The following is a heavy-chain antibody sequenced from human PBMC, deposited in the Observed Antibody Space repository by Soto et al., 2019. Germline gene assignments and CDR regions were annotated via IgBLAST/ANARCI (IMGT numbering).Heavy chain of an antibody. Sequence: SQTLSLTCAVYGGSFSGYYWSWIRQPPGKGLEWIGEINHSGSTNYNPSLKSRVTISVDTSKNQFSLKLSSVTAADTAVYYCARPISNYYDSSGYFALRRSRAFDIWGQGTMVTVSS. V-gene: IGHV4-34*01. D-gene: IGHD3-22*01. CDR2: INHSGST. CDR1: GGSFSGYY. CDR3: ARPISNYYDSSGYFALRRSRAFDI. J-gene: IGHJ3*02.